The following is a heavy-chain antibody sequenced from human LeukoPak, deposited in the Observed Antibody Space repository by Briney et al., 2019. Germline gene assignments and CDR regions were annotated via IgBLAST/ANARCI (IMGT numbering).Heavy chain of an antibody. CDR3: ARADRAFDI. V-gene: IGHV4-59*01. Sequence: PSETLSLTCTVSGVFISSYYWSWVRQPPGKGLEWIGYIYYSGSTNYNPSLKSRVTISVDTSKSQFSLKLSSVTAADTAVYYCARADRAFDIWGQGTMVTASS. CDR2: IYYSGST. CDR1: GVFISSYY. J-gene: IGHJ3*02.